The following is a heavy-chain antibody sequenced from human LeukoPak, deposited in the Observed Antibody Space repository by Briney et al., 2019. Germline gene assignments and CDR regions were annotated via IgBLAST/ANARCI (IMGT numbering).Heavy chain of an antibody. Sequence: PSETLSLTCTVSGGSISSSSYYWGWIRQPPGKGLEWIGSIYYSGSTYYNPSLKSRVTISVNTSKNQFSLKLRSVTAADTAVYYCARQTYYYYYMDVWGKGTTVTISS. CDR3: ARQTYYYYYMDV. CDR2: IYYSGST. CDR1: GGSISSSSYY. J-gene: IGHJ6*03. V-gene: IGHV4-39*01.